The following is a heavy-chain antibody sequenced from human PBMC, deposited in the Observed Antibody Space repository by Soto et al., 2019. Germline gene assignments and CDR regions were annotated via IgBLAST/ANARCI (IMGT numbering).Heavy chain of an antibody. CDR1: GGSIIRGGYS. V-gene: IGHV4-30-2*01. Sequence: SETLSVTCAVSGGSIIRGGYSWSWIRQPPGKGLEWIGYIYHSGSTYYNPSLKSRVTISVDRSKNQFSLKLSSVTAADTAVYYCARGIQLWSQYYFDYWGQGTLVTVSS. CDR2: IYHSGST. D-gene: IGHD5-18*01. CDR3: ARGIQLWSQYYFDY. J-gene: IGHJ4*02.